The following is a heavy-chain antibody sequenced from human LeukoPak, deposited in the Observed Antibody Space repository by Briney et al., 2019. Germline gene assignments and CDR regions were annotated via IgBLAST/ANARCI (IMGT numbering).Heavy chain of an antibody. V-gene: IGHV1-2*06. CDR3: ARGRGDIVVVPAAVLIDY. Sequence: ASVKVSCKASGYAFTGYYMHWVRQAPGQGLEWMGRINPNSGGTNYAQKFQGRVTMTRDTSISTAYMELSWLRSDDTAVYYCARGRGDIVVVPAAVLIDYWGQGTLVTVSS. J-gene: IGHJ4*02. CDR2: INPNSGGT. D-gene: IGHD2-2*01. CDR1: GYAFTGYY.